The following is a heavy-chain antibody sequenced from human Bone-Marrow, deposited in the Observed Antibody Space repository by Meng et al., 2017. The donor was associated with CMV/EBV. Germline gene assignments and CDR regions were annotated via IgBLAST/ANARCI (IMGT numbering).Heavy chain of an antibody. CDR1: GLPFGDYA. CDR2: IRSKAYGGTT. D-gene: IGHD5-12*01. V-gene: IGHV3-49*04. Sequence: GESLKISCTASGLPFGDYAMSWVRQAPGKGLEWVGFIRSKAYGGTTEYAASVKGRFTISRDDSKSIAYLQMNSLKTEDTAVYYCASTTVLYSGYEGAANDNWGQGTLVTVSS. J-gene: IGHJ4*02. CDR3: ASTTVLYSGYEGAANDN.